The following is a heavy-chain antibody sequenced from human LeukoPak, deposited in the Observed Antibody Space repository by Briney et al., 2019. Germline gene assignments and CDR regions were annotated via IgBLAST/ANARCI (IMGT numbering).Heavy chain of an antibody. V-gene: IGHV4-59*01. CDR2: IYYSGST. J-gene: IGHJ6*02. D-gene: IGHD3-10*01. Sequence: SETLSLTRTVSGGSISSYYWSWIRQPPGKGLEWIGYIYYSGSTNYNPSLKSRVTISVDTSKNQFSLKLSSVTAADTAVYYCARLSLVRGASTQRYYYYGMDVWGQGTTVTVSS. CDR3: ARLSLVRGASTQRYYYYGMDV. CDR1: GGSISSYY.